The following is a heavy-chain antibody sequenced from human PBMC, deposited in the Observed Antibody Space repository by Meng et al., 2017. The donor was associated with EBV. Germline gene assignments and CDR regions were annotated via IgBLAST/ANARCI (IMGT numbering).Heavy chain of an antibody. CDR3: NSGSHSPLDS. CDR1: GFSFSNYA. V-gene: IGHV3-23*01. D-gene: IGHD1-26*01. J-gene: IGHJ4*02. CDR2: ISATSVDT. Sequence: EVDLLGSGGGLVQPGGSLRLSCAASGFSFSNYAMGWVRQAPGKGLEWVSGISATSVDTYYADSVKGRFAISRDNSKNTVTLHMNILRAEDTAIYYCNSGSHSPLDSWGQGTLVTVSS.